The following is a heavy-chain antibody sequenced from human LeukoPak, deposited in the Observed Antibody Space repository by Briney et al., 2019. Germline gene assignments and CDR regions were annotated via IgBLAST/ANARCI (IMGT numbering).Heavy chain of an antibody. CDR3: ARDHYGGNTDY. CDR1: GFTFSDHY. Sequence: GGSLRLSCAASGFTFSDHYMDWVRQAPGKGLEWVGRTRNKANSYTTEYAASVKGRFTISRDNAKNTLYLQMNNLRAEDTAVYYCARDHYGGNTDYWGQGTLVTVSS. V-gene: IGHV3-72*01. D-gene: IGHD4-23*01. J-gene: IGHJ4*02. CDR2: TRNKANSYTT.